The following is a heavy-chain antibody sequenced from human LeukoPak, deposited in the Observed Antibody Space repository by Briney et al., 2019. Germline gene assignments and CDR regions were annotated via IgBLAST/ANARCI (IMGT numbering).Heavy chain of an antibody. J-gene: IGHJ4*02. D-gene: IGHD6-13*01. CDR2: IYTSGST. V-gene: IGHV4-4*07. CDR1: GGSISSYY. Sequence: PSETLSLTCTVSGGSISSYYWSWIRQPAGKGLEWIGRIYTSGSTNYNPSLKSRVTMSVDTSKNQFSLKLSSVTAADTAVYYCARVIAAAGTIEEFDYWGQGTLVTVSS. CDR3: ARVIAAAGTIEEFDY.